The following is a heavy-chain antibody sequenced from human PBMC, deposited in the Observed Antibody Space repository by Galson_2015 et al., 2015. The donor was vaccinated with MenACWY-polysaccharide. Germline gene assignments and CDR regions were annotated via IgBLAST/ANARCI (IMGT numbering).Heavy chain of an antibody. CDR3: AGLGYSGSSSPPFFDY. CDR1: GGSISNTNYY. D-gene: IGHD5-12*01. CDR2: IYYSGNN. J-gene: IGHJ4*02. V-gene: IGHV4-39*01. Sequence: SETLSLTCTVSGGSISNTNYYWGWIRQAPGKGLEWIGNIYYSGNNDYSPSLKSRVTISVDTSKNQFSLKLGSVTAADTAVYYCAGLGYSGSSSPPFFDYWGQGTLATVSS.